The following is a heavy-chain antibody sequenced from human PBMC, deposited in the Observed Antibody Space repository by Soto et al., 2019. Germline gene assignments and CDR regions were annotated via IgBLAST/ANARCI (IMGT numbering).Heavy chain of an antibody. Sequence: GGSLRLSCAASGFTFDYYAMHWVRQAPGKGLEWVSGISWNSGSIGYADSVKGRFTISRDNAKNSLYLQMNSLRAEDTALYYCAKDAGVVVPAASYYYYYGMDVWGQGTTVTVSS. V-gene: IGHV3-9*01. CDR1: GFTFDYYA. J-gene: IGHJ6*02. CDR2: ISWNSGSI. CDR3: AKDAGVVVPAASYYYYYGMDV. D-gene: IGHD2-2*01.